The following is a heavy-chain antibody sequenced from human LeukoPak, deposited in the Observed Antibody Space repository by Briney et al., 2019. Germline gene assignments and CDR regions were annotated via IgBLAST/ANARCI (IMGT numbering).Heavy chain of an antibody. J-gene: IGHJ4*02. D-gene: IGHD2-2*01. V-gene: IGHV1-58*02. Sequence: GASVKVSCKASGFTFTSSAMQWVRQARGQRLEWIGWIVVGSGNTNYAQKFQERVTITRDMSTSTAYMELSSLRSEDTAVYYCARDMGWDQPLDYWGQGTLVTVSS. CDR2: IVVGSGNT. CDR1: GFTFTSSA. CDR3: ARDMGWDQPLDY.